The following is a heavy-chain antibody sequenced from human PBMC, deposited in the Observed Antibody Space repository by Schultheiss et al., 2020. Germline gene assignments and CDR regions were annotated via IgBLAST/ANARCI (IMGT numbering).Heavy chain of an antibody. CDR3: ARAVYYGDPGDY. V-gene: IGHV3-30*07. J-gene: IGHJ4*02. CDR2: ISYDGSNK. D-gene: IGHD4-17*01. Sequence: GGSLRLSCAASGFTFSSYAMHWVRQAPGKGLEWVAVISYDGSNKYYADSVKGRFTISRDNSKNTLYLQMNSLRAEDTAVYYCARAVYYGDPGDYWGQGTLVTVSS. CDR1: GFTFSSYA.